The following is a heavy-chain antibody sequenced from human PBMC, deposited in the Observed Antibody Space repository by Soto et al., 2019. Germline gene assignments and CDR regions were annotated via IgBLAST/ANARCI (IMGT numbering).Heavy chain of an antibody. D-gene: IGHD4-17*01. V-gene: IGHV3-23*01. CDR1: GFIFSNYA. Sequence: EVQLLESGGGLVQPGGSLRLSCAASGFIFSNYAMTWVRQAPGQGLEWVSTVSGSGDSTYSADSVKGRFTFSRDNSKNTLYVQMNSLRAEDTAVYYCAKSSGDYRDYYYYYMDVWGKGTTVTVSS. CDR2: VSGSGDST. CDR3: AKSSGDYRDYYYYYMDV. J-gene: IGHJ6*03.